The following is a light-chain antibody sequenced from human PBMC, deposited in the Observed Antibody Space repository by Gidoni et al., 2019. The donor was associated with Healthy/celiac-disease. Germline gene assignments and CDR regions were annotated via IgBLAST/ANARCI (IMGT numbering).Light chain of an antibody. Sequence: QSVLTQPPSVSGAPGQLVTISCTGSSSNIGAGYDLHWYQQLLGTAPNLLIYGNSNRPSGVPDRFSGSKSGTSASLAITGLQAEDEADYYCQSYDSSLSGSDVVFGGGTKLTVL. CDR1: SSNIGAGYD. V-gene: IGLV1-40*01. CDR2: GNS. CDR3: QSYDSSLSGSDVV. J-gene: IGLJ2*01.